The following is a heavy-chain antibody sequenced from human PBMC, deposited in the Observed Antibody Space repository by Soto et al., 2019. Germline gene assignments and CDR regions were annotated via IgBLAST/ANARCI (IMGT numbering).Heavy chain of an antibody. CDR2: IYYSGST. CDR1: GGSVSSGSYY. Sequence: QVQLQESGPGLVKPSETLSLTCTVSGGSVSSGSYYWSWIRQPPGKGLEWSGYIYYSGSTNYNPFLQSGVTIPVATSKTQFSLELGSVTAADTAVYCCARGIGGGYQGRDYYGMDVWGQATTVTVSS. D-gene: IGHD2-2*01. CDR3: ARGIGGGYQGRDYYGMDV. J-gene: IGHJ6*02. V-gene: IGHV4-61*01.